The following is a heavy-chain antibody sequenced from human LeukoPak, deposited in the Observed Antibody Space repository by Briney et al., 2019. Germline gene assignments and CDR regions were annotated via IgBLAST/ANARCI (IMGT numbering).Heavy chain of an antibody. Sequence: SETLSLTCAVYGGSFSGYYWSWIRQPPGKGLEWIGEINHSGSTNYNPSLKSRVTISVDTSKNQFSLKPSSVTAADTAVYYCARGRYSSGWYLGYYFDYWGQGTLVTVSS. CDR1: GGSFSGYY. CDR2: INHSGST. V-gene: IGHV4-34*01. D-gene: IGHD6-19*01. CDR3: ARGRYSSGWYLGYYFDY. J-gene: IGHJ4*02.